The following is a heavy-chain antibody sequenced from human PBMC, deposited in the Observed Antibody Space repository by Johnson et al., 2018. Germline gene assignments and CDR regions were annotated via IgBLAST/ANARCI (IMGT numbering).Heavy chain of an antibody. J-gene: IGHJ6*03. CDR2: ISYDGSNK. V-gene: IGHV3-30*18. D-gene: IGHD3-9*01. Sequence: QVQLVESGGGVVQPGRSLRLSCAASGFTFSSYGMHWVRQAPGKGLEWVAVISYDGSNKYYADSVKGRFTISRDNSKNTLYLQMKSLRAEDTAVYYCAKEVTIGDYYMDVWGKGTTVTVSS. CDR3: AKEVTIGDYYMDV. CDR1: GFTFSSYG.